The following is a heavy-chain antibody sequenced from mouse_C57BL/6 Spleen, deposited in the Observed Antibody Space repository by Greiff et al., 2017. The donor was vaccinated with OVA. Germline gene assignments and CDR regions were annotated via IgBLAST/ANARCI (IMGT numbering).Heavy chain of an antibody. CDR2: ISDGGSYT. Sequence: EVQGVESGGGLVKPGGSLKLSCAASGFTFSSYAMSWVRQTPEKRLEWVATISDGGSYTYYPDNVKGRFTISRDNSKNNLYLQMSHLKSEDTAMYYCARDGDEDYAMDYWGQGTSVTVSS. D-gene: IGHD2-13*01. CDR1: GFTFSSYA. J-gene: IGHJ4*01. CDR3: ARDGDEDYAMDY. V-gene: IGHV5-4*01.